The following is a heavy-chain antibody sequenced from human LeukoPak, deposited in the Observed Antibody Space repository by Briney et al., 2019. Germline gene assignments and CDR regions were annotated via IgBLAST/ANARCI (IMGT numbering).Heavy chain of an antibody. CDR3: ARYSGYVAWPYYFDY. Sequence: GGALRLSCAASGFTFGSYGMHWVREAPGKGLEWVAVIWYDGSNEYYADSVKGRFTISRDNSKTTLYLQMNSLRAEDTAVYYCARYSGYVAWPYYFDYWGQGTLVTVSS. V-gene: IGHV3-33*01. J-gene: IGHJ4*02. D-gene: IGHD5-12*01. CDR1: GFTFGSYG. CDR2: IWYDGSNE.